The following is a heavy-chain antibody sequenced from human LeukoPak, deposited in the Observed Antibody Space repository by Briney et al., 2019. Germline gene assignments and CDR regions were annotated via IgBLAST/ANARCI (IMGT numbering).Heavy chain of an antibody. Sequence: ASVKVSYKASGYTFTSYGISWVRQAPGQGLEWMGWISAYNGNTNYAQKLQGRVTMTTDTSTSTAYMELRRLRSDNTGLYYCARERRDSNSPNWFDPWGQGTLVTVSS. D-gene: IGHD6-13*01. J-gene: IGHJ5*01. CDR2: ISAYNGNT. CDR3: ARERRDSNSPNWFDP. CDR1: GYTFTSYG. V-gene: IGHV1-18*01.